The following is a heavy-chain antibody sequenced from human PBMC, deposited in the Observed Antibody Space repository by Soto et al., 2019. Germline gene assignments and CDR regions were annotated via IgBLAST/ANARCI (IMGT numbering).Heavy chain of an antibody. D-gene: IGHD3-9*01. CDR3: ARGSLGTYRYFDWLPSYYYGMDV. Sequence: TSETLSLTCAVYGGSFSGYYWSWIRQPPGKGLEWIGEINHSGSTNYNPSLKSRVTISVDTSKNQFSLKLSSVTAADTAVYYCARGSLGTYRYFDWLPSYYYGMDVWGQGTTVTVSS. V-gene: IGHV4-34*01. J-gene: IGHJ6*02. CDR1: GGSFSGYY. CDR2: INHSGST.